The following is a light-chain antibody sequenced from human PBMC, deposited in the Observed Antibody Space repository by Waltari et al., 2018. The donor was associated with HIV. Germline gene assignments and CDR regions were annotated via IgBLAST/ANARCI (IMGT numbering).Light chain of an antibody. CDR1: DSLLDKADGKIY. V-gene: IGKV2-40*01. CDR2: THS. J-gene: IGKJ5*01. CDR3: MHRIEFPIT. Sequence: DIVLTQTPLSLPVTAGVSASIPCRSSDSLLDKADGKIYLDWYVQKPGQSPRHLIYTHSHRATGVPNRISASGSDTDFTLEIRRVETEDVGIYYCMHRIEFPITFGQGTRLE.